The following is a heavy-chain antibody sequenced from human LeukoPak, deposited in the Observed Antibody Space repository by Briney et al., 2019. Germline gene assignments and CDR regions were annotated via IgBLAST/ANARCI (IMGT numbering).Heavy chain of an antibody. V-gene: IGHV1-18*01. CDR1: GYTFTSYG. CDR2: ISGNNNNA. J-gene: IGHJ6*02. CDR3: AREILWFGDLLTYFLDV. Sequence: ASVKVSCKASGYTFTSYGIGWVRQAPGHGLEWMGWISGNNNNADYAQKFQGRVTIATDISTSTAYMELSRPRSDDTAVYYCAREILWFGDLLTYFLDVWGQGTTVTASS. D-gene: IGHD3-10*01.